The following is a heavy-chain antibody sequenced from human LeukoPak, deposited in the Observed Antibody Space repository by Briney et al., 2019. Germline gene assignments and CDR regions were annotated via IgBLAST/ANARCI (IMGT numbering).Heavy chain of an antibody. V-gene: IGHV1-2*02. CDR1: GYSFTGDY. CDR3: ARGLLVRGLINWFDP. J-gene: IGHJ5*02. D-gene: IGHD3-10*01. CDR2: MNSKTGGT. Sequence: ASVKVSCKASGYSFTGDYMHWVRQAPGQGLEWMGWMNSKTGGTNYAHNFQGRVTMTRDTSITTAYMELTRLTSDDTAVYYCARGLLVRGLINWFDPWGQGTLVTVSS.